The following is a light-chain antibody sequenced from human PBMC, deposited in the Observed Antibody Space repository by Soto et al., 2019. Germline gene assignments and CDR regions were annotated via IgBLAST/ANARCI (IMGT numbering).Light chain of an antibody. J-gene: IGKJ1*01. CDR3: QQTYTIPWT. CDR1: QSFSNY. CDR2: SAT. V-gene: IGKV1-39*01. Sequence: DIQMTQSPSSVSASVGDRVTITCRTSQSFSNYLAWYQHRPGKAPKLLIYSATVLQSGVPSRFSGSGSGTDFTLTISRLQPEDSATYYCQQTYTIPWTFGQGNRVEIK.